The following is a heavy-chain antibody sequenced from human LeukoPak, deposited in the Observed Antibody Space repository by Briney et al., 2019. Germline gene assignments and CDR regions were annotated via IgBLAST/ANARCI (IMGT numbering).Heavy chain of an antibody. V-gene: IGHV4-34*01. CDR1: GGSFSGQY. CDR3: ARAFRARYFDL. CDR2: INHSGSS. D-gene: IGHD2/OR15-2a*01. Sequence: PSETLSLTCAVFGGSFSGQYWSWIRQPPGKGLEWIGEINHSGSSNYNPALKSRVTMSVDTSKNQFSLKLSSVTAADTAVYYCARAFRARYFDLWGRGTLVTVSS. J-gene: IGHJ2*01.